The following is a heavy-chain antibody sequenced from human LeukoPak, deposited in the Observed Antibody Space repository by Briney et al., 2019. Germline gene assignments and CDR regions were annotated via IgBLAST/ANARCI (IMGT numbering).Heavy chain of an antibody. V-gene: IGHV4-34*01. J-gene: IGHJ5*02. CDR2: INHSGST. D-gene: IGHD3-10*01. Sequence: SETLSLTCAIYGGPFSGHYWSWIRQAPGKGLEWIGEINHSGSTNYNPSLKSRVTISVDTSKNQFSLKLSSVTAADTAVYYCARHFSRTRYYYGSGSTPFDPWGQGTLVTVSS. CDR1: GGPFSGHY. CDR3: ARHFSRTRYYYGSGSTPFDP.